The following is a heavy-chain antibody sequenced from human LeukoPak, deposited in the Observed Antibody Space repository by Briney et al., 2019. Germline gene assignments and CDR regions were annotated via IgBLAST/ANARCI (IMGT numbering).Heavy chain of an antibody. CDR2: ISYDGSNK. CDR1: GFTFSSYA. CDR3: AREGKSGPVDY. D-gene: IGHD3-3*01. J-gene: IGHJ4*02. Sequence: GGSLRLSCAASGFTFSSYAMHWVRQAPGKGLEWVAVISYDGSNKYYADSVKGRFTISRDNSKNTLYLQMNSLRAEDTAVYYCAREGKSGPVDYWGQGTLVTVSS. V-gene: IGHV3-30*04.